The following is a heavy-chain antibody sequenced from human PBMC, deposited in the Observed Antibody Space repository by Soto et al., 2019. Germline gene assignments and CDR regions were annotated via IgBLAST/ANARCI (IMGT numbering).Heavy chain of an antibody. D-gene: IGHD6-19*01. Sequence: QVQLQESGPGLVKPSETLSLTCSVSGDSISSYYWSWIRQPAGKGLEWIGRIYTTGDTNYNPSLKSRVTMSLDTSKNQFSLKLSSVTAADTAVYYCAREYTETVAGPSPYYFDYWCQGTLVTVSS. CDR3: AREYTETVAGPSPYYFDY. CDR2: IYTTGDT. V-gene: IGHV4-4*07. J-gene: IGHJ4*02. CDR1: GDSISSYY.